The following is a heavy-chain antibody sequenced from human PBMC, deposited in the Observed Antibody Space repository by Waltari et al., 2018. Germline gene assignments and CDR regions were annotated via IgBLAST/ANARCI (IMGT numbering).Heavy chain of an antibody. CDR3: AGTTVSTRGGYYYYYMDV. CDR2: INHSGST. D-gene: IGHD4-17*01. CDR1: GGSFSGYY. V-gene: IGHV4-34*01. Sequence: QVQLQQWGAGLLKPSETLSLTCAVYGGSFSGYYWSWIRQPPGKGLEWIGEINHSGSTNDNPSLQSRVTISVDTSKNQFSLKLSSVTAADTAVYYCAGTTVSTRGGYYYYYMDVWGKGTTVTVSS. J-gene: IGHJ6*03.